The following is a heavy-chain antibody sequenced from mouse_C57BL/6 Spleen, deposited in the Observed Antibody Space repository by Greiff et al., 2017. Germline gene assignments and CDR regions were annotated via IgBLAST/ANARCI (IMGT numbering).Heavy chain of an antibody. J-gene: IGHJ4*01. D-gene: IGHD6-2*01. CDR1: GFTFTDYY. Sequence: EVQVVESGGGLVQPGGSLSLSCAASGFTFTDYYMSWVRQPPGKALEWLGFIRNKANGYTTEYSASVKGRFTISRDNSQSILYLQMNALRAEDSATYDCARYNPLCGPYAMDYWGQGTSVTVSS. V-gene: IGHV7-3*01. CDR3: ARYNPLCGPYAMDY. CDR2: IRNKANGYTT.